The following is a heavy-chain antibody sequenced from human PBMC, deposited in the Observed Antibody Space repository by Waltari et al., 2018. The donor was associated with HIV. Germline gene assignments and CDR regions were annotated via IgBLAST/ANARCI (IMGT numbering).Heavy chain of an antibody. V-gene: IGHV1-24*01. Sequence: QVQLVQSGAEVKKPGASVKASCKISGYTLTELSMHWVRQAPGKGLEWLGVFDPEVDEPFYSQKFQGRFTMTENTSRDTAYMELNSLTSEDTAVYYCTTTNPFDSWGQGTLVAVSS. CDR2: FDPEVDEP. J-gene: IGHJ4*02. CDR3: TTTNPFDS. D-gene: IGHD3-3*01. CDR1: GYTLTELS.